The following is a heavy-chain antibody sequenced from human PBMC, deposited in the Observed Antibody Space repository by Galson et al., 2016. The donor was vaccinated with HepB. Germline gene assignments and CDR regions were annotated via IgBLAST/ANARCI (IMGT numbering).Heavy chain of an antibody. V-gene: IGHV3-15*01. CDR3: TTSWVDWGRDYHYYYIDV. Sequence: SLRLSCAGSGFTFSDAWMNWVRQAPGKGLEWVGRIKSKDAGGTTDYAAPVKGRFTISRDDSKNTLHLQMSSLKTEDTGVYYCTTSWVDWGRDYHYYYIDVWGKGTTVTVSS. CDR1: GFTFSDAW. CDR2: IKSKDAGGTT. D-gene: IGHD3-9*01. J-gene: IGHJ6*03.